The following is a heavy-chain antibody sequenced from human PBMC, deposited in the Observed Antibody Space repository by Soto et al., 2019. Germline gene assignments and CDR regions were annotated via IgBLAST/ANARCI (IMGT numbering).Heavy chain of an antibody. V-gene: IGHV3-23*01. CDR2: ISGSGGST. J-gene: IGHJ3*02. D-gene: IGHD3-3*01. Sequence: GGSLRLSCAASGFTFSSYAMSWVRQAPGKGLEWVSAISGSGGSTYYADSVKGRFTISRDNSKNTLYLQMNSLRAEDTAVYYCAKEGGFYDFVRQRSIDIWGQGTMVTVSS. CDR1: GFTFSSYA. CDR3: AKEGGFYDFVRQRSIDI.